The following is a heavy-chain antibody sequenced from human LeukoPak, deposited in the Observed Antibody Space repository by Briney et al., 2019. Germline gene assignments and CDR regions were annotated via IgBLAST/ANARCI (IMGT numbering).Heavy chain of an antibody. V-gene: IGHV4-59*01. J-gene: IGHJ3*02. CDR3: ARDPEYSYGYERGGDALDI. D-gene: IGHD5-18*01. CDR2: IYYNGYT. Sequence: PSETLSLTCTVSGGSIGTYYWSWIRQPPGKGLEWIGYIYYNGYTDYNPSLKSRVTISIHTSKNQFSLNLSSVTAADTAVYYCARDPEYSYGYERGGDALDIWGQGTMVTVFS. CDR1: GGSIGTYY.